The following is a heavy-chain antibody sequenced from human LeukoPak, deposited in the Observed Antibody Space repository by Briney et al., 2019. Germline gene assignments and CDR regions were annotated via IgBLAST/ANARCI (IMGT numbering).Heavy chain of an antibody. Sequence: SETLSPTCTVSGGSFSTYYWSWIRQPAGKGLEWIGRIYTSGSTNYNPSLKSRVTISVDTSKNQFSLKLSSVTAADTAVYYCARYFGYSHYYFGYWGQGTLVTVSS. CDR1: GGSFSTYY. D-gene: IGHD5-18*01. CDR3: ARYFGYSHYYFGY. V-gene: IGHV4-4*07. J-gene: IGHJ4*02. CDR2: IYTSGST.